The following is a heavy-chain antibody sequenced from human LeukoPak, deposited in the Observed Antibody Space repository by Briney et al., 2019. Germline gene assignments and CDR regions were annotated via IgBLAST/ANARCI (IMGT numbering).Heavy chain of an antibody. D-gene: IGHD1-7*01. CDR2: FDPEDGET. J-gene: IGHJ3*02. V-gene: IGHV1-24*01. CDR1: GHTLNEIS. CDR3: ATDKGGPGTTFHDPFDN. Sequence: ASVKVSCKVSGHTLNEISMHWVRQAPGKGLEWMGSFDPEDGETMYAENFQGRFTMTEDTSRDTAYMELSSLRSEDTAVYFCATDKGGPGTTFHDPFDNWGQGTMVTVSS.